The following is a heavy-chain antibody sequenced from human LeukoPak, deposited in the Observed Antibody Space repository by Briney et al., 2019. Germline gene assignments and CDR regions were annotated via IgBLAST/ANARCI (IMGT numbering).Heavy chain of an antibody. J-gene: IGHJ6*02. CDR1: GYTFTSYD. Sequence: ASVKVSCKASGYTFTSYDINWVRQATGQGLEWMGWMNPNSGNTGYAQKFQGRVTMTRNTSISTAYMELSSLRSEDTAVYYCARGYNWNYWKRYYYYGMDVWGQGTTVTVS. D-gene: IGHD1-7*01. CDR3: ARGYNWNYWKRYYYYGMDV. CDR2: MNPNSGNT. V-gene: IGHV1-8*01.